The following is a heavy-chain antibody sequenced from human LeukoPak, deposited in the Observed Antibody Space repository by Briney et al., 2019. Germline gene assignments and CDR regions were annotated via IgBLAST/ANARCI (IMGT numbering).Heavy chain of an antibody. V-gene: IGHV1-69*01. Sequence: SVKVSCKASGGTFSSYAISWVRQAPGQGLEWMGGIIPIFGPADYAQRFQGRVTITADESTSTAYMELSSLRSEDTAVYYCASLVGVVPADNWFDPWGQGTLVTVSS. D-gene: IGHD2-2*01. CDR3: ASLVGVVPADNWFDP. J-gene: IGHJ5*02. CDR2: IIPIFGPA. CDR1: GGTFSSYA.